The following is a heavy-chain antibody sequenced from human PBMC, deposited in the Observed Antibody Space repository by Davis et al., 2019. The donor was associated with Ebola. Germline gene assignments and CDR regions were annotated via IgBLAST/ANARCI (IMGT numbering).Heavy chain of an antibody. CDR3: TRVIDGDYDGN. CDR1: GFTFDDYA. CDR2: ISWNSGSI. D-gene: IGHD4-23*01. Sequence: SLKISCAASGFTFDDYAMHWVRQAPGKGLEWVSGISWNSGSIGYADSVKGRFTISRDNAKNSLYLQMNSLRAEDTAVYYCTRVIDGDYDGNWGQGTLVTVSS. J-gene: IGHJ4*02. V-gene: IGHV3-9*01.